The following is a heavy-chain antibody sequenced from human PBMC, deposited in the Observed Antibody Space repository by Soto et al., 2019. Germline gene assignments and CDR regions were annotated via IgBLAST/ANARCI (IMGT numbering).Heavy chain of an antibody. CDR1: GYSFTSYW. CDR2: IYPGDSDT. D-gene: IGHD5-18*01. V-gene: IGHV5-51*01. J-gene: IGHJ4*02. Sequence: GESLKISCKGSGYSFTSYWIGWVRQMPGKGLEWMGIIYPGDSDTRYSPSFQGQVTISADKSISTAHMQWSSLKASDTAMYYCARADTAMANPFDYWGQGTLVTVSS. CDR3: ARADTAMANPFDY.